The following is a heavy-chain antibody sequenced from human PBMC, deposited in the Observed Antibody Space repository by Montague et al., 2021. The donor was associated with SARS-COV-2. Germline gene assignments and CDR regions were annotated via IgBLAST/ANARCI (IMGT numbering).Heavy chain of an antibody. CDR3: ARDDIVLQGVTKGMDV. Sequence: SETLSLTCTVSGGSISSSNYYWGWIRQPPGKGLEWIGNMYYSGSTNYNPSLKSRVTISIDTSKNQFSLKLGSVTAADTAVYYCARDDIVLQGVTKGMDVWGQGTTVTVSS. CDR1: GGSISSSNYY. J-gene: IGHJ6*02. CDR2: MYYSGST. V-gene: IGHV4-39*07. D-gene: IGHD3-10*01.